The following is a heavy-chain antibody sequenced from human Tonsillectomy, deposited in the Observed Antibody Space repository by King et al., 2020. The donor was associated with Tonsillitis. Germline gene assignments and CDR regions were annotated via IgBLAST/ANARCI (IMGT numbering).Heavy chain of an antibody. CDR3: ARDRWFGGV. J-gene: IGHJ6*02. V-gene: IGHV3-11*01. D-gene: IGHD3-10*01. CDR2: ISYSSGTI. CDR1: GFTFSDHY. Sequence: VQLVESGGGLVKPGESLRLSCAASGFTFSDHYMSWIRQAPGKGLEWVSYISYSSGTIYYADSVKGRFTISRDNAKNSLFLQMNSLRAEDTAVYYCARDRWFGGVWGQGTTVTVSS.